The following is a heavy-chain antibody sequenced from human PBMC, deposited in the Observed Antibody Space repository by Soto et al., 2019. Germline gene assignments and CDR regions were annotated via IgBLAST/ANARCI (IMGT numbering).Heavy chain of an antibody. CDR3: ARVVPGAEAWFGP. J-gene: IGHJ5*02. CDR2: ISLYSDGT. CDR1: GYTFSNYG. D-gene: IGHD2-2*01. Sequence: ASVKVSCKTSGYTFSNYGITWVRQAPGQPLEWPAWISLYSDGTNYAQKFQGRVSMTTDTSTTTAYMELRSLRSDDTAVYYCARVVPGAEAWFGPWGQGTLVTVSS. V-gene: IGHV1-18*01.